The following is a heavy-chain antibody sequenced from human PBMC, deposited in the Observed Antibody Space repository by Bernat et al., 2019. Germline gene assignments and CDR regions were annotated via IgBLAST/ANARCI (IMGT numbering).Heavy chain of an antibody. D-gene: IGHD4-17*01. CDR1: GFTFSSYC. J-gene: IGHJ4*01. V-gene: IGHV3-7*03. CDR2: IKQDGSEK. CDR3: EGEGCDYGDHDIDY. Sequence: EVQLVESGGGLVQPGGSLRLSCAASGFTFSSYCMSWVRQAPGKGLEWVANIKQDGSEKYYVDSVKGRFTISRDNAKNSLYLQMNSLRAEDTAVYYCEGEGCDYGDHDIDYWGQGTLVTVSS.